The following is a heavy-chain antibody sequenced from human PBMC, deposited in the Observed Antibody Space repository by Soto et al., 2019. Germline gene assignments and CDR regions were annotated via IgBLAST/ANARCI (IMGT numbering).Heavy chain of an antibody. J-gene: IGHJ6*02. CDR3: ARDRMVATYYYYYGMDV. CDR1: GFTFSGYS. CDR2: ISSSSSTI. D-gene: IGHD5-12*01. V-gene: IGHV3-48*02. Sequence: PGGSLRLSCAASGFTFSGYSMNWVRQAPGKGLEWVSYISSSSSTICYADSVKGRFTISRDNAKNSLYLQMNSLRDEDTAVYCRARDRMVATYYYYYGMDVWGQGTTVTVSS.